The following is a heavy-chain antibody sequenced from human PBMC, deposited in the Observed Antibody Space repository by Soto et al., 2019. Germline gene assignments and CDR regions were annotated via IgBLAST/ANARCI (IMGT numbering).Heavy chain of an antibody. V-gene: IGHV1-69*01. CDR1: GGTFNNYP. Sequence: QVQLVQSGAEVKKPGSSVKVSCKASGGTFNNYPITWVRQAPGEGLEWMGGSIPIFGTANYAQKFQGRVTISVDESTSTAYMELSSLRSEDTAVYYCARGRGYSGDDHYYYFGMDVW. CDR3: ARGRGYSGDDHYYYFGMDV. J-gene: IGHJ6*01. D-gene: IGHD5-12*01. CDR2: SIPIFGTA.